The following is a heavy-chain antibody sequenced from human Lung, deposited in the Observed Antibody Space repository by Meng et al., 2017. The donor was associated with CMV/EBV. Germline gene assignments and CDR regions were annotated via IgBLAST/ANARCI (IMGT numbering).Heavy chain of an antibody. V-gene: IGHV3-23*01. CDR3: AKGLGTTGWYSPLDS. Sequence: GGSLRLXXAASGFTFNKYAMTWVRQAPGKGLEWVSIISAVIDNTYYADSVKGRFTLSRDNSMNTLYLQMHSLRAEDTAIYFCAKGLGTTGWYSPLDSWGRGXLVTVSS. D-gene: IGHD6-19*01. J-gene: IGHJ4*02. CDR2: ISAVIDNT. CDR1: GFTFNKYA.